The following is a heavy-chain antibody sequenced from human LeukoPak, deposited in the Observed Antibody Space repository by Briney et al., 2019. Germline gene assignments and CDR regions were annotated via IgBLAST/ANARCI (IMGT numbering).Heavy chain of an antibody. J-gene: IGHJ4*02. Sequence: SETLSLTCTVSGGSISSSSYYWGWIRQPPGKGLEWIGSIYYSGSTYYNPSLKNRVTISVDTSKNQVSLKLSSVTVADTAVYYCARVLGTHIAAAVLDYWGQGTLVTVSS. CDR2: IYYSGST. D-gene: IGHD6-13*01. V-gene: IGHV4-39*07. CDR1: GGSISSSSYY. CDR3: ARVLGTHIAAAVLDY.